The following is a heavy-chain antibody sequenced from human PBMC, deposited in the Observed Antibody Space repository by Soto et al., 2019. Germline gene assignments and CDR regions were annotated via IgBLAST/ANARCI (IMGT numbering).Heavy chain of an antibody. CDR2: INHSGST. D-gene: IGHD1-1*01. V-gene: IGHV4-34*01. CDR1: GGSFSGYY. J-gene: IGHJ4*02. Sequence: QVQLQQWGAGLLKPSETLSLTCAVYGGSFSGYYWSWIRQPPGKGLEWIGEINHSGSTNYNPSLKSRVTISVDTSKNQFSLKLSSVTAADTAVYYCARGRQLGALDYWGQGTLVTVSS. CDR3: ARGRQLGALDY.